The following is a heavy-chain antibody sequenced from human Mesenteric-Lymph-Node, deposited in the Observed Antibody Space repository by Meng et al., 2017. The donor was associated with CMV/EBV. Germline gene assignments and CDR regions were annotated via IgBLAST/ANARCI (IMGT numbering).Heavy chain of an antibody. CDR3: ARVMGGNFNFDY. V-gene: IGHV3-66*01. CDR1: GFSVSSNY. J-gene: IGHJ4*02. D-gene: IGHD4-23*01. Sequence: SCAASGFSVSSNYMNWVRQAPGKGLEWIALIYSGDDTYYAASVKGRFTISRDNSKNTLYLQMNSLRAEDTAVYYCARVMGGNFNFDYWGQGTLVTVSS. CDR2: IYSGDDT.